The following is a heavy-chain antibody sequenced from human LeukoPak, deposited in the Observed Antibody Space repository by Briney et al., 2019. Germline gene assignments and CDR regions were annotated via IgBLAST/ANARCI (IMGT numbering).Heavy chain of an antibody. CDR3: ARGVGGSTIFGVVHWFDR. Sequence: SETLSLTCAVYGGSFSGYYWSWIRQPPGKGLEWIGEINHSGSTNYNPSLKSRVTISVDTSKNQFSLKLSSVTAADTAVYYCARGVGGSTIFGVVHWFDRWGQGTLVTVSS. D-gene: IGHD3-3*01. CDR1: GGSFSGYY. CDR2: INHSGST. J-gene: IGHJ5*02. V-gene: IGHV4-34*01.